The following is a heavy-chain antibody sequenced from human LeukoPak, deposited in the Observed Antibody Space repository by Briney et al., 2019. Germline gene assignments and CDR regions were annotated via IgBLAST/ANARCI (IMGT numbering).Heavy chain of an antibody. Sequence: ASVTVSCKASGYTFTDYYMHWVRQASGQGLEWMGRINPNSGGTNYAQKFQGRVTMTRDTSISTAYMELSRLRSDDTAVYYCARASQQLVQDYWGQGTLVTVSS. CDR2: INPNSGGT. CDR3: ARASQQLVQDY. V-gene: IGHV1-2*06. J-gene: IGHJ4*02. CDR1: GYTFTDYY. D-gene: IGHD6-6*01.